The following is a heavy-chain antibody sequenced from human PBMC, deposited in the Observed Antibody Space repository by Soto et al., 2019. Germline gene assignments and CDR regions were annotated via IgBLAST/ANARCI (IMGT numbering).Heavy chain of an antibody. D-gene: IGHD6-13*01. CDR2: IWYDGNNK. CDR3: ARDRGAVAGTRYYYGMDV. J-gene: IGHJ6*02. V-gene: IGHV3-33*08. CDR1: GFTFSSYG. Sequence: QVQLVESGGGVVQPGRSLRLSCAASGFTFSSYGMHWVRQAPGKGLEWVAVIWYDGNNKYYADSVKGRFTISRDNSKNTLYLQMNSLRAEDTAVYYCARDRGAVAGTRYYYGMDVWGQGTTVTVSS.